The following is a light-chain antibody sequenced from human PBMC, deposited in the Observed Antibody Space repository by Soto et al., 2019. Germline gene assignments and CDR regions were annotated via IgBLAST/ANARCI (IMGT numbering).Light chain of an antibody. CDR1: SSDVGGYNS. J-gene: IGLJ2*01. CDR2: EVS. V-gene: IGLV2-8*01. Sequence: QSALTQPPSASGSPGQSVTIPCTGTSSDVGGYNSVSWYQQHPGKVPKLMIYEVSKRPSGVPDRFSGCKSGNTASLTVSGLQAEDEADYYFSSYAGSNNLVFGGGTKLTVL. CDR3: SSYAGSNNLV.